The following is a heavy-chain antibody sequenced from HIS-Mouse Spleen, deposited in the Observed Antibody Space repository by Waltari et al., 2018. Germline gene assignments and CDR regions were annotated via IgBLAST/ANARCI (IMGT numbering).Heavy chain of an antibody. J-gene: IGHJ3*02. Sequence: QVQLQQWGAGLLKPSETLSLTCAVYGGSFSGYYWSWIRQPPGKGLEWIGEINHSGSTNYNPSLKSRVTISVDTSKNQFSLKLSSVTAADTAVYYCARDSTAMVNHAHDAFDIWGQGTMVTVSS. V-gene: IGHV4-34*01. D-gene: IGHD5-18*01. CDR1: GGSFSGYY. CDR2: INHSGST. CDR3: ARDSTAMVNHAHDAFDI.